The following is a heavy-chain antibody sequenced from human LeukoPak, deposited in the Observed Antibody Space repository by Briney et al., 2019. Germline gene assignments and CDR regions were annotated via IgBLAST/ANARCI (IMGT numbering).Heavy chain of an antibody. CDR2: ISWNSGSI. J-gene: IGHJ4*02. CDR3: AKDNRRHYTSGPNPDSLH. Sequence: GGSLRLSCVGSGFIFNNYAMHWVRQPPGKGLEWVSGISWNSGSIDYADSVKGRFTISRDNAKNSLYLQMNSLRVEDTAFYYCAKDNRRHYTSGPNPDSLHWGQGALVTVSS. D-gene: IGHD6-19*01. V-gene: IGHV3-9*01. CDR1: GFIFNNYA.